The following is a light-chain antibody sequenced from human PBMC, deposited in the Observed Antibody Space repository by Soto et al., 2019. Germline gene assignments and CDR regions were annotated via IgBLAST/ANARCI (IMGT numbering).Light chain of an antibody. CDR1: SSNFGNNP. Sequence: QSVLTQPPSVSEAPRQRVTISCSGSSSNFGNNPVNWYQQLPGKAPKLLIYYDHLLPSGVSDRFSGSKSGTSASLAISGLQSEDEADYYCAVWDDSLNGPLFGGGTKLTVL. J-gene: IGLJ2*01. CDR2: YDH. CDR3: AVWDDSLNGPL. V-gene: IGLV1-36*01.